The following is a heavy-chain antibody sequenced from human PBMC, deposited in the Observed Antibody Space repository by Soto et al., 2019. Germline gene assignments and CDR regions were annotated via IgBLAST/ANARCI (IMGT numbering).Heavy chain of an antibody. Sequence: SETLSLTCTVSGGSISSGDYYWSWIRQPPGKGLEWIGYIYYSGSTYYNPSLKSRVTISVDTSKNQFSLKLSSVTAADTAVYYCARVFFWAAAGPNWFDPWGQGTLVTVPS. CDR1: GGSISSGDYY. CDR3: ARVFFWAAAGPNWFDP. D-gene: IGHD6-13*01. V-gene: IGHV4-30-4*01. CDR2: IYYSGST. J-gene: IGHJ5*02.